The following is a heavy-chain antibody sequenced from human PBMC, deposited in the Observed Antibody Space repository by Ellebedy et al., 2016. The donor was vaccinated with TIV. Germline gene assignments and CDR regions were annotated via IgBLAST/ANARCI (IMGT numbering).Heavy chain of an antibody. CDR3: ARGTYDYVWGSGRYQYYYMDV. D-gene: IGHD3-16*01. CDR1: GGTFSSYA. Sequence: SVKVSXKASGGTFSSYASSWVLHAPGQGLEWMGGIIPSFGTANYAQKFQGRVTITADESTSTAYMELSSLRSEDTAVYYCARGTYDYVWGSGRYQYYYMDVWGKGTTVTVSS. J-gene: IGHJ6*03. CDR2: IIPSFGTA. V-gene: IGHV1-69*13.